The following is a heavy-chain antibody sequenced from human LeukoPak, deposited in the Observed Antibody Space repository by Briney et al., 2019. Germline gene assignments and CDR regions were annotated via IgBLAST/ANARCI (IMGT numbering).Heavy chain of an antibody. J-gene: IGHJ4*02. D-gene: IGHD1-7*01. CDR1: DGPFSGYY. CDR2: ISQRGSP. V-gene: IGHV4-34*01. CDR3: AALSGYNWNYVSFDY. Sequence: MLSETLSLTCAVHDGPFSGYYWSWIRQPPGKGLEWIGEISQRGSPNYNPSLKSRVTISINTSKKQFSVELSSVTAADTAVYYCAALSGYNWNYVSFDYWGQGTLVTVSS.